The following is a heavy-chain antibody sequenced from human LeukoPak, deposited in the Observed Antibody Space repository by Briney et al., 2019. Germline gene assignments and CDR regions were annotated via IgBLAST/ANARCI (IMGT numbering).Heavy chain of an antibody. Sequence: PSETLSLTCTVSGGSISSYYWSWIRQPPGKGLEWIGYIYYSGSTNYNPSLKSRVTISVDTSKNQFSLKLSSVTAADTAVYYCASRPVSDPLDQYFQHWGQGTLVTVSS. CDR2: IYYSGST. CDR3: ASRPVSDPLDQYFQH. CDR1: GGSISSYY. V-gene: IGHV4-59*01. J-gene: IGHJ1*01.